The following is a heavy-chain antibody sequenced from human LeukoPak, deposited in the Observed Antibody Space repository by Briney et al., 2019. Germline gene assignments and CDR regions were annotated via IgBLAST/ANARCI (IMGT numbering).Heavy chain of an antibody. D-gene: IGHD4-17*01. CDR2: IVVGSGNT. Sequence: SVKVSCNASGFTFTSSAMQWGRQARGQRLEWIGWIVVGSGNTNYAQKFQERVTITRDMSTSTAYMELSSLRSEDTAVYYCAADTHTVSPNYYYYYMDVWGKGTTVTVSS. J-gene: IGHJ6*03. V-gene: IGHV1-58*02. CDR3: AADTHTVSPNYYYYYMDV. CDR1: GFTFTSSA.